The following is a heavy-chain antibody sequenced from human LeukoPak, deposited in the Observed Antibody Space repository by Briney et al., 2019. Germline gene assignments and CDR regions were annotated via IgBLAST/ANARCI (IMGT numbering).Heavy chain of an antibody. D-gene: IGHD1-14*01. CDR2: INPNSGGA. Sequence: GASVKVSCKASGYTSTNYYIHWVRQAPGQGLEWMGRINPNSGGANYAQKFPDTVTMTRHTSITTAYMELSSLRSVDTAVYFSAIPHNNNALDIWGKGTMVTVSS. CDR3: AIPHNNNALDI. CDR1: GYTSTNYY. J-gene: IGHJ3*02. V-gene: IGHV1-2*06.